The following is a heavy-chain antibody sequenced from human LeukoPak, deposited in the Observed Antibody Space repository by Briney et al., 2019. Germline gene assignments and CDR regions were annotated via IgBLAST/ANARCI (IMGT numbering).Heavy chain of an antibody. CDR3: AKGRRDGYNFLGGYFDY. CDR1: GFTFDDYA. Sequence: PGGSLRPSCAASGFTFDDYAMHWVRQAPGKGLEWVSLISWDGGSTYYADSVKGRFTISRDNSKNSLYLQMNSLRAEDTALYYCAKGRRDGYNFLGGYFDYWGQGTLVTVSS. CDR2: ISWDGGST. J-gene: IGHJ4*02. D-gene: IGHD5-24*01. V-gene: IGHV3-43D*03.